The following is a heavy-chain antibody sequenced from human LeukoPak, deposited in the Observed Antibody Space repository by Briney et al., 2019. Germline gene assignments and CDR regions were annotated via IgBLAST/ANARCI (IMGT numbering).Heavy chain of an antibody. D-gene: IGHD5-18*01. CDR2: IYSGGST. J-gene: IGHJ4*02. CDR1: GFTVSSNY. CDR3: ARDQRGYSYGGFDY. Sequence: PGGSLRLSCAASGFTVSSNYMSWVRQAPGKGLEWVSVIYSGGSTYYADSVKGRFTISRDNSKNTLYLQMNSLRAEDTAVYYCARDQRGYSYGGFDYWGQGTLVTVSS. V-gene: IGHV3-53*01.